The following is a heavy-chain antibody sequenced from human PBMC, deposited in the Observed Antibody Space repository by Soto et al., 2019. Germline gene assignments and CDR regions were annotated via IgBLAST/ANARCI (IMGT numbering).Heavy chain of an antibody. CDR3: ARARYSENYRYYYYGLDV. D-gene: IGHD1-26*01. V-gene: IGHV3-48*02. CDR2: ISSTSNTT. J-gene: IGHJ6*02. Sequence: WGSLRLSCAASGFSFSSYSMNWVRQAPGKGLEWISYISSTSNTTYYADSVKGRFTISRDNAKNSLYLQMNRLRDENTAVYYCARARYSENYRYYYYGLDVWGQGTTVTVSS. CDR1: GFSFSSYS.